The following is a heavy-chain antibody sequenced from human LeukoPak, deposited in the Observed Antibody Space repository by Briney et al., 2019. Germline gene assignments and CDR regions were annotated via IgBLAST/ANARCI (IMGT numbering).Heavy chain of an antibody. V-gene: IGHV4-59*02. CDR3: AREYSDYGIGVDY. CDR2: IYYSGST. D-gene: IGHD5-12*01. CDR1: GGSVSSYY. J-gene: IGHJ4*02. Sequence: SETLSLTCTVSGGSVSSYYLSWIRQPPGKGLEWIGYIYYSGSTNYSPSLKSRVTISVDTSKNQFSLKLSSVTAADTAVYYCAREYSDYGIGVDYWGQGTLVTVSS.